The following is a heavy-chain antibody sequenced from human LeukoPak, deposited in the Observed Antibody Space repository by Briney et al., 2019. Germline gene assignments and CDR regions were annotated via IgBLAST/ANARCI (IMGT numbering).Heavy chain of an antibody. CDR1: GFTFSSYA. CDR3: AKDRTVGASYWYFDL. Sequence: PGGSLRLSCAASGFTFSSYAMSWVRQAPGKGLEWVSGISSSGSGDNTYYADSVKGRFTTSRDSSKNTLFLHMNTLRAEDTAIYYCAKDRTVGASYWYFDLWGRGTLVTVSS. V-gene: IGHV3-23*01. J-gene: IGHJ2*01. D-gene: IGHD1-26*01. CDR2: ISSSGSGDNT.